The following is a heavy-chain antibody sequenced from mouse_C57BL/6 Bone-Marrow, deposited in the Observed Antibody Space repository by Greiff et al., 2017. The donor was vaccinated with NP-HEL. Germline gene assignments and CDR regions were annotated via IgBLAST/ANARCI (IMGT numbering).Heavy chain of an antibody. Sequence: QVQLKESGPGLVQPSQSLSITCTVSGFSLTSYGVHWVRQSPGKGLEWLGVIWSGGSTDYNAAFISRLSISKDNSKSQVFFKMNSLQADDTAIYYCARIYDGYPFDVWGTGTTVTVSS. J-gene: IGHJ1*03. CDR3: ARIYDGYPFDV. D-gene: IGHD2-3*01. CDR2: IWSGGST. V-gene: IGHV2-2*01. CDR1: GFSLTSYG.